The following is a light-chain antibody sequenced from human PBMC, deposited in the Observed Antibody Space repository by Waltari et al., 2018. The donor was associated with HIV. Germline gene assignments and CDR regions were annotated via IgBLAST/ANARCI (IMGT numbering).Light chain of an antibody. J-gene: IGLJ2*01. V-gene: IGLV3-19*01. CDR3: NSRDSSGNLVV. Sequence: SSELTQDPAVSVALGQTIRITCQGDTLRNYYATWYQQKPRHAPVLVIYGKTNRPTGLPDRFSGSYSGNTASLTITVAQAEDEADYYCNSRDSSGNLVVFGGGTKVTVL. CDR1: TLRNYY. CDR2: GKT.